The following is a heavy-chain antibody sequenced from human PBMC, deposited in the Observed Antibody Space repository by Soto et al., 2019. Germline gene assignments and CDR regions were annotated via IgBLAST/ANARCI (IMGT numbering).Heavy chain of an antibody. CDR2: IYYSGST. CDR1: GGYSISRGGY. CDR3: ARSPDSSGYYPRWYYYGMDV. V-gene: IGHV4-31*03. Sequence: SVTYSVAGGYSISRGGYCIWISQHPGKGLEWIGYIYYSGSTYYNPSLKSRVTISVDTSKNQFSLKLSSVTAADTAVYYCARSPDSSGYYPRWYYYGMDVWGQRTTVTVSS. J-gene: IGHJ6*02. D-gene: IGHD3-22*01.